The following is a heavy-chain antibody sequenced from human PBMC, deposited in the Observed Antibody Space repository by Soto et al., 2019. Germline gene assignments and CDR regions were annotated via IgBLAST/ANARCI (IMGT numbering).Heavy chain of an antibody. J-gene: IGHJ4*02. D-gene: IGHD3-3*01. V-gene: IGHV1-18*04. CDR2: ISAYNGNT. Sequence: ASVKVSCKASGYTFTSYGISWVREAPGQGLEWMGWISAYNGNTNYAQELQGRVTMTTDTSTSTAYMELRSLRSDDTAVYYCARTRRITIFGVVTLCYFDYWGQGTLVTVSS. CDR1: GYTFTSYG. CDR3: ARTRRITIFGVVTLCYFDY.